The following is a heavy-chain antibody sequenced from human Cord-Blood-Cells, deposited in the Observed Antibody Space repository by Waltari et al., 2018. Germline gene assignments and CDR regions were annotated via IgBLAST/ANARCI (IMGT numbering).Heavy chain of an antibody. Sequence: QVQLVQSGAEVKKPGSSVKVSCKASGGTFSSYAISWVRQAPGQGLEWMGRIIPILGIANYAQKFQGRVTITADKSTSTAYMELSSLRSEDTAVYYCATGGTEYSSSSGAFDIWGQGTMVTVSS. CDR2: IIPILGIA. CDR1: GGTFSSYA. D-gene: IGHD6-6*01. V-gene: IGHV1-69*09. CDR3: ATGGTEYSSSSGAFDI. J-gene: IGHJ3*02.